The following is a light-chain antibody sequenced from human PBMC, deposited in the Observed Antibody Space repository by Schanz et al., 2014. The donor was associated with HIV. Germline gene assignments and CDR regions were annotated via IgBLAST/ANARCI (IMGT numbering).Light chain of an antibody. CDR3: GTWDDSLNGWV. V-gene: IGLV1-44*01. CDR1: SSSIKTNT. J-gene: IGLJ3*02. CDR2: SNN. Sequence: QSVLTQPPSASGTPGQRVTISCSGSSSSIKTNTVNWFQQLPGTAPKLLIYSNNQRPSGVPDRFSGSQSGTSASLAISGLQSEDEADYYCGTWDDSLNGWVFGGGTKLTVL.